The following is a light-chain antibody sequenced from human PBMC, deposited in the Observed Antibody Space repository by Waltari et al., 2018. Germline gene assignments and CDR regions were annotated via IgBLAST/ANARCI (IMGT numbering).Light chain of an antibody. CDR3: ATWDDSLNAVI. J-gene: IGLJ2*01. V-gene: IGLV1-44*01. CDR2: SDN. CDR1: SSNIGRNT. Sequence: QSVLIQPPSASGTPGQRVAVPCSGSSSNIGRNTVTWYQQLPGTAPQLLLYSDNQRPQGVPARFSGSKSGTSASLAITGLQSEDEADYYCATWDDSLNAVIFGGGTRLTVL.